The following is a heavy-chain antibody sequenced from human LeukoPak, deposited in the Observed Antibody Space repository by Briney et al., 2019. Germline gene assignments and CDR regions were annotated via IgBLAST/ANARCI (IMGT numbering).Heavy chain of an antibody. D-gene: IGHD4-23*01. Sequence: ASVKVSCKASGYTFTSYDINWVRQATGQGLEWMGWMSPNSDNSGYAQKFQGRVTFTRDTSISTAYMELRSLTSEDTAVYYCARDYGGSSGWFDPWGQGTLVTVSS. CDR3: ARDYGGSSGWFDP. CDR2: MSPNSDNS. V-gene: IGHV1-8*01. J-gene: IGHJ5*02. CDR1: GYTFTSYD.